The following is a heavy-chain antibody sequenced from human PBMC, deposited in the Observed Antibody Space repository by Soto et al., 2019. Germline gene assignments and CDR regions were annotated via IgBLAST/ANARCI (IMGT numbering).Heavy chain of an antibody. V-gene: IGHV2-5*01. J-gene: IGHJ6*03. D-gene: IGHD2-21*01. CDR3: ARGGISHWAYFYYMDV. Sequence: SGPTVVNPTQTLTLTCTFSGFSLSTSGVGVGWIRQPPGKALEWLALIYWNDDKRYSPSLKSRLTITKDTSKNQVVLTMTNMDPVDTATYYCARGGISHWAYFYYMDVWDRGTTVTVSS. CDR2: IYWNDDK. CDR1: GFSLSTSGVG.